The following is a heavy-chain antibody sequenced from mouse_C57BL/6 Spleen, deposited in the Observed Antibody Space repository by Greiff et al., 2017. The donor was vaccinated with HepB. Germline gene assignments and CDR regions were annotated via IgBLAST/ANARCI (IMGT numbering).Heavy chain of an antibody. J-gene: IGHJ1*03. Sequence: DVKLQESGGGLVQPGGSMKLSCVASGFTFSNYWMNWVRQSPEKGLEWVAQIRLKSDNYATHYAESVKGRFTISRDDYKSSVYLQMNNLRAEDTGIYYCTGGPYYYGSNWYFDVWGTGTTVTVSS. CDR1: GFTFSNYW. CDR2: IRLKSDNYAT. CDR3: TGGPYYYGSNWYFDV. V-gene: IGHV6-3*01. D-gene: IGHD1-1*01.